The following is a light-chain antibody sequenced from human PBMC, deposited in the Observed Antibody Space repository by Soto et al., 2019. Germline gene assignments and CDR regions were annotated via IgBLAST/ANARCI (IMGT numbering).Light chain of an antibody. CDR1: SSDVGGYNY. CDR3: SSYTSSNTYV. V-gene: IGLV2-14*01. CDR2: DVS. J-gene: IGLJ1*01. Sequence: QSALTQPVSVSGSPGQSITISCTGTSSDVGGYNYVSWYQQHPGKAPKLMIYDVSNRPSGVSNRFSGSKFGNTASLTISGLQAEDEADYYCSSYTSSNTYVFGPGTKVTVL.